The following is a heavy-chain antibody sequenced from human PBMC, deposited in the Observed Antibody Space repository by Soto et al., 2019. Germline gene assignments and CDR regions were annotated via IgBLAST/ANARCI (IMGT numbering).Heavy chain of an antibody. CDR3: AKVPLDWLLYFDY. V-gene: IGHV3-33*06. CDR1: GFTFSSYG. CDR2: IWYDGSNK. J-gene: IGHJ4*02. D-gene: IGHD3-9*01. Sequence: GGSLRLSCAASGFTFSSYGMHWVRQAPGKGLEWVAVIWYDGSNKYYADSVKGRFTISRDNSKNTLYLQMNSLRAEDTAVYYCAKVPLDWLLYFDYWGQGTLVTVSS.